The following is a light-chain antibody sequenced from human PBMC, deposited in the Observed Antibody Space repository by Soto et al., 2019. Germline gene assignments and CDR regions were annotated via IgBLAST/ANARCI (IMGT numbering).Light chain of an antibody. V-gene: IGKV3-11*01. Sequence: EIVLTQSPATLSLSPGERVTLSCRASQNVSTYLAWYQQKPGQAPRLLIYDASDRATGIPARFSGSGSGTDFTLTISNPEPEDSAVYYCQKRTNWLTFGPGTKVDIK. CDR2: DAS. CDR1: QNVSTY. J-gene: IGKJ3*01. CDR3: QKRTNWLT.